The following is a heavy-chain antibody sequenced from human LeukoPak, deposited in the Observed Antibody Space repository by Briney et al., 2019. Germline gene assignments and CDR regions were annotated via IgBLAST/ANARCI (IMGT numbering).Heavy chain of an antibody. CDR1: GGSFSGYY. V-gene: IGHV4-34*01. J-gene: IGHJ4*02. CDR2: INHSGST. Sequence: SETLSLTCAVYGGSFSGYYWSWIRQPPGKGLEWIGEINHSGSTNYNPSLKSRVTISVDTSKNQFSLKLSSVTAADTAVNYCARGQYYYDSSGYFFYWGQGTLVTVSS. CDR3: ARGQYYYDSSGYFFY. D-gene: IGHD3-22*01.